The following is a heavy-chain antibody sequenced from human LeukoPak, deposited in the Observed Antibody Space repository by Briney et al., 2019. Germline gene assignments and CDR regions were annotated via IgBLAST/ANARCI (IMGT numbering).Heavy chain of an antibody. D-gene: IGHD3-16*02. Sequence: SETLSLTCTVSGGSISSGGYYWSWIRQHPGKGLEWIGEIHHDGRINCNPSLKSRVTLSVDKSKNQFSLRLNSVTAADTAMYYCARSHDHLWGNYPDYWGQGTLVTVSS. CDR1: GGSISSGGYY. J-gene: IGHJ4*02. V-gene: IGHV4-39*07. CDR3: ARSHDHLWGNYPDY. CDR2: IHHDGRI.